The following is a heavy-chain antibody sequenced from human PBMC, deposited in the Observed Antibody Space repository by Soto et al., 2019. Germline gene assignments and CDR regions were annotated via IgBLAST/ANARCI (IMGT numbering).Heavy chain of an antibody. D-gene: IGHD3-16*01. CDR1: GYTFNIYG. Sequence: QVQLVQSGAEVKKPGASVKVSCKGSGYTFNIYGISWVRQAPGQGLEWIGWINTYNGNTNYAQKVQGRVTMTTDTSTSTGYMELRSLRSDDTAVYYCASAIAGGYGHTTLDYWGRGTLLTVSS. J-gene: IGHJ4*02. CDR2: INTYNGNT. V-gene: IGHV1-18*01. CDR3: ASAIAGGYGHTTLDY.